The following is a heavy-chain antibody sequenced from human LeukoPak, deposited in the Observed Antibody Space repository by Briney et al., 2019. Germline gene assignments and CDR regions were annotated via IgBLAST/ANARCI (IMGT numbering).Heavy chain of an antibody. CDR2: IWYDGSNK. CDR1: GFTFSSYA. Sequence: GGPLRLSCAASGFTFSSYAMSWVRQAPGKGLEWVAVIWYDGSNKYYADSVKGRFTISRDNSKNTLYLQMNSLRAEDTAVYYCAKDQLGGYGLDYFDYWGQGTLVTVSS. CDR3: AKDQLGGYGLDYFDY. D-gene: IGHD3-3*01. V-gene: IGHV3-33*06. J-gene: IGHJ4*02.